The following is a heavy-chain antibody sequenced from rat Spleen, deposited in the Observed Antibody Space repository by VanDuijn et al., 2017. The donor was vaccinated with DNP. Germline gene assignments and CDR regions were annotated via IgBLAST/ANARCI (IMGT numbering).Heavy chain of an antibody. CDR3: ASGPNDGAYSDYFNY. V-gene: IGHV4-2*01. Sequence: EVKLVESGGGLVQPGRSLKLSCAASGFNFNDYWMGWVRQAPGKGLEWIGEINKDSSTIDYNPSLKDKFTVSRDNVQNTLYLQMSKLGSEDTAIYYCASGPNDGAYSDYFNYWGQGVMVTVSS. CDR1: GFNFNDYW. CDR2: INKDSSTI. J-gene: IGHJ2*01. D-gene: IGHD1-11*01.